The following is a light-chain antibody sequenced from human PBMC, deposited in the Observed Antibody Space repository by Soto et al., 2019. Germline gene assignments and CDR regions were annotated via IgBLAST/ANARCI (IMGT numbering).Light chain of an antibody. V-gene: IGLV2-8*01. Sequence: QSVLTQPPSAPGSPGQSVTISCTGTSSDVGGYNYVSWYQQHPGKAPKLIIYEVSKRPSGVPDRFSGSKSGNTASLTVSGLQAEDEADYYCTSYAGTYSFFYVFGTGTKVTVL. CDR2: EVS. J-gene: IGLJ1*01. CDR3: TSYAGTYSFFYV. CDR1: SSDVGGYNY.